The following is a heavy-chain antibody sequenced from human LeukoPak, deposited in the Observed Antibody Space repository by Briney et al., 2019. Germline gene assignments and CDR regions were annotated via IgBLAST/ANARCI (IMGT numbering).Heavy chain of an antibody. CDR2: ISSSSSYI. J-gene: IGHJ4*02. D-gene: IGHD3-22*01. Sequence: GGSLRLSCAASGFTFSSYSMNWVRQAPGKGLEWVSSISSSSSYIYYADSVKGRFTISRDNAKNSLYLQMNSLRAEDTAVYYCARDYRPDYYDSSGYSDWGQGTLVTVSS. CDR1: GFTFSSYS. CDR3: ARDYRPDYYDSSGYSD. V-gene: IGHV3-21*01.